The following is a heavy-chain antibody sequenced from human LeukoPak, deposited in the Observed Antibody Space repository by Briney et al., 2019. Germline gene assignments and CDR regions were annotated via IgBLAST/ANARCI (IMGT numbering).Heavy chain of an antibody. CDR3: AREREITIFGVVSRAFDI. J-gene: IGHJ3*02. CDR1: GGSISSYY. CDR2: IYYSGST. V-gene: IGHV4-59*01. D-gene: IGHD3-3*01. Sequence: SETLSLTCTVSGGSISSYYWSWIRQPPGKGLEWIGYIYYSGSTNYNPSLKSRVTISVDTSKNQFSLKLSSVTAADTAVYYCAREREITIFGVVSRAFDIWGQGTMVTVSS.